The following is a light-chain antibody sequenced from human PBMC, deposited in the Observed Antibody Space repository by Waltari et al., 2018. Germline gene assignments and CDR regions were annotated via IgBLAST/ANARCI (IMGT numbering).Light chain of an antibody. CDR3: ATWDDSLMQGV. Sequence: QSVLTQPPSASGTPGQRVTISFSGSTYNIRPHYVYWYQQLPGTAPKLLIYMNNQRPSGVPDRFSGSKSGTSASLAISGLRSEDEADYYCATWDDSLMQGVFGGGTKLTVL. J-gene: IGLJ3*02. CDR2: MNN. CDR1: TYNIRPHY. V-gene: IGLV1-47*01.